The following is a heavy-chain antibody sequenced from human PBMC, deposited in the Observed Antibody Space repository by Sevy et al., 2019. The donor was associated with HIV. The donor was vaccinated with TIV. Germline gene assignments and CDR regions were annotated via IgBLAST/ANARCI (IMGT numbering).Heavy chain of an antibody. CDR3: ARPYDSSGYYVYAFDI. D-gene: IGHD3-22*01. CDR1: GFAFSSYW. CDR2: INSDGSST. J-gene: IGHJ3*02. V-gene: IGHV3-74*01. Sequence: VGSLRLSCAASGFAFSSYWMHWVRQTPGKGLVWVSRINSDGSSTSYADSVKGRFTISRDNAKNALYLQMNSLRAEDTAVYYCARPYDSSGYYVYAFDIWGQWTMVTVSS.